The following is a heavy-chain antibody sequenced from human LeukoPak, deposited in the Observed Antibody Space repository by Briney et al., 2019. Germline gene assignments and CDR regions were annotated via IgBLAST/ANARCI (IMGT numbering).Heavy chain of an antibody. CDR3: ARGRMWQQLVPEYFDY. V-gene: IGHV4-4*02. D-gene: IGHD6-13*01. J-gene: IGHJ4*02. Sequence: SGTLSLTCAVSGGSISSSNWWSWVRQHPGKGLEWIGYIYYSGSTYYNPSLKSRVTISVDTSKNQFSLKLSSVTAADTAVYYCARGRMWQQLVPEYFDYWGQGTLVTVSS. CDR1: GGSISSSNW. CDR2: IYYSGST.